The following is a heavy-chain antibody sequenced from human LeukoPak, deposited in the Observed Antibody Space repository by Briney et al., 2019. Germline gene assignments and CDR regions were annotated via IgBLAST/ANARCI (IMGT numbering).Heavy chain of an antibody. Sequence: GGSLRLSCAASGFTFSSYWMSWVRQAPGKGLEWVAVISYDGSNKYYADSVKGRFTISRDNSKNTLYLQMNSLRAEDTAVYYCAKDRGGGFDPWGQGTLVTVS. V-gene: IGHV3-30*18. CDR3: AKDRGGGFDP. D-gene: IGHD3-16*01. CDR2: ISYDGSNK. J-gene: IGHJ5*02. CDR1: GFTFSSYW.